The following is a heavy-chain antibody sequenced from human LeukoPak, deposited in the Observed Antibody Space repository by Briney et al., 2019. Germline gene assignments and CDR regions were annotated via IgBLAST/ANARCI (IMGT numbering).Heavy chain of an antibody. CDR3: ARRSRRYGDFDY. D-gene: IGHD4-17*01. CDR1: GGSISDYF. J-gene: IGHJ4*02. Sequence: PSETLSLTCAVSGGSISDYFWSWIRQPPGKGLEWIGYVSDSGSTNYNPSLKSRVAISVDTSKNQFSLKLSSVTAADTAVHYCARRSRRYGDFDYWGQGTLVTVSS. V-gene: IGHV4-59*08. CDR2: VSDSGST.